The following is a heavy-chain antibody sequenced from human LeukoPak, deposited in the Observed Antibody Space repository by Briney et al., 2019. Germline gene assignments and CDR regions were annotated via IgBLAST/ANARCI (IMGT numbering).Heavy chain of an antibody. Sequence: PSETLSLTCTVSGYSISSGYYWGWIRQPPVKGLEWIGSIYHSGSTYYNPSLKSRVTISVDTSKSQFSLKLSSVTAADTAVYYCAGGLDCSSTSCPFDYWGQGTLVTVSS. CDR2: IYHSGST. V-gene: IGHV4-38-2*02. D-gene: IGHD2-2*01. J-gene: IGHJ4*02. CDR3: AGGLDCSSTSCPFDY. CDR1: GYSISSGYY.